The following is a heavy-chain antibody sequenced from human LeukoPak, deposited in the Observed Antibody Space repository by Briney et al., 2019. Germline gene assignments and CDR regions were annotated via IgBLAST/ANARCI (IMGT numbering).Heavy chain of an antibody. CDR1: GGSISSYY. CDR2: IHYSGST. V-gene: IGHV4-59*01. J-gene: IGHJ6*03. Sequence: PSETLSLTCTVSGGSISSYYWSWIRQPPGKGLEWIGYIHYSGSTNYNPSLKSRVTISVDTSKNQFSLKLSSLTAADTAVYYCARDGAAAGSYYYYYMDVWGKGTTVTVSS. CDR3: ARDGAAAGSYYYYYMDV. D-gene: IGHD6-13*01.